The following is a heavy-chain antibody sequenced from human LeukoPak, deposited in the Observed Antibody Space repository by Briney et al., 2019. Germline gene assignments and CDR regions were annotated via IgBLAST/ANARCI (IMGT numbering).Heavy chain of an antibody. D-gene: IGHD6-13*01. CDR2: IYSGGST. J-gene: IGHJ4*02. Sequence: GGSLRLSCAASGFTVSSNYMSWVRQAPGKGLEWVSVIYSGGSTYYADSVKGRFTISRDNSKNTLYLQMNSLRAEDTAVYYCARIPTIAAAGTGYYFDYWGQGTLVTVSS. CDR1: GFTVSSNY. V-gene: IGHV3-53*01. CDR3: ARIPTIAAAGTGYYFDY.